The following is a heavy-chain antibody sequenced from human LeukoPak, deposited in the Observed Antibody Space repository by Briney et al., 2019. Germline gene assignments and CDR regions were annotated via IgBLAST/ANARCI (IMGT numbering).Heavy chain of an antibody. CDR3: AHRSQKQLGGLAFDI. CDR2: IYWDDDK. Sequence: SGPTLVKPTQTLTLTCTFSGFSLSTSGVGVGWIRQPPGKALEWLALIYWDDDKRYSPPLKSRLTITKDTSKNQVVLTMTNMDPVDTATYYCAHRSQKQLGGLAFDIWGQGTMVTVSS. D-gene: IGHD6-6*01. CDR1: GFSLSTSGVG. J-gene: IGHJ3*02. V-gene: IGHV2-5*02.